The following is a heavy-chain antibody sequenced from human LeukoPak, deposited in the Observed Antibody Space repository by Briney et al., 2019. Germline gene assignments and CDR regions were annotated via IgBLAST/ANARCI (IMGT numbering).Heavy chain of an antibody. D-gene: IGHD5-18*01. CDR3: ARRGYSYGSPFDY. CDR2: IYYSGST. Sequence: SETLSLTCTVSGGSISSSSYYWGWIRQPPGKGLEWIGSIYYSGSTYYNPSLKSRVTISVDTSKNQFSLKLSSVTAADTAVYYCARRGYSYGSPFDYWGQGTLVTVSS. CDR1: GGSISSSSYY. V-gene: IGHV4-39*07. J-gene: IGHJ4*02.